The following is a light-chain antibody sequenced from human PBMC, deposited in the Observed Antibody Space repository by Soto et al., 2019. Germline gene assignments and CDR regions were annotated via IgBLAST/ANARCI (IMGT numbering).Light chain of an antibody. Sequence: EIVLTQSPATLSLSPGERATLSCRASQSVSSYLAWYQQKPGQAPRLLIYDASNRATGIPARFSGSWSGTDFTLTNSSLEPEDFAVYYCQQRSNWPPETFGQGTKVEIK. CDR3: QQRSNWPPET. V-gene: IGKV3-11*01. CDR2: DAS. J-gene: IGKJ1*01. CDR1: QSVSSY.